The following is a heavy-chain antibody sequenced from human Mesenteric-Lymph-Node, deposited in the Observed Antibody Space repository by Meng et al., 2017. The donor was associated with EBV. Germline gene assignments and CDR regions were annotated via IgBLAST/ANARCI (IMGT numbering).Heavy chain of an antibody. D-gene: IGHD2/OR15-2a*01. V-gene: IGHV3-11*01. CDR2: ISSGSTTI. J-gene: IGHJ4*02. Sequence: QVQLVESGGGLVKPGGALRLSCAASGFTFSDYYLSWSRQAPGQGLEWVTFISSGSTTIYYADSVKGRFTITRDNAKNSLYLQINSLRAEDTAVYYCATVRDPTYYFDYWGQGTLVTVAS. CDR3: ATVRDPTYYFDY. CDR1: GFTFSDYY.